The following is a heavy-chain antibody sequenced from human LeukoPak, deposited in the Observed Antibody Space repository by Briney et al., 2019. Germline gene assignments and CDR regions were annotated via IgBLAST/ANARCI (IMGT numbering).Heavy chain of an antibody. CDR2: IDYGGST. V-gene: IGHV4-39*07. CDR3: ARELRYYYMDV. Sequence: SETLSLTCTVSGGSISTNIYSWGWIRQPPGTGLEWIGSIDYGGSTYSNPSLKSRVTISVDTSKNQFSLKLSSVTAADTAVYYCARELRYYYMDVWGKGTTVTVSS. CDR1: GGSISTNIYS. J-gene: IGHJ6*03.